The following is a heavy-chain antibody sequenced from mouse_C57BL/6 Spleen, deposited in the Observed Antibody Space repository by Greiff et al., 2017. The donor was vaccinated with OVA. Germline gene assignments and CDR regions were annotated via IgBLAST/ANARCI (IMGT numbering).Heavy chain of an antibody. CDR1: GFTFSDYG. J-gene: IGHJ3*01. Sequence: EVKLMESGGGLVKPGGSLKLSCAASGFTFSDYGMPWVRQAPEKGLEWVAYISSGSSTIYYADTVKGRFTISRDNAKNTLFLQMTSLGSEDTAVYYCARGDYTTWFAYWGQGTLVTVSA. D-gene: IGHD2-4*01. CDR2: ISSGSSTI. CDR3: ARGDYTTWFAY. V-gene: IGHV5-17*01.